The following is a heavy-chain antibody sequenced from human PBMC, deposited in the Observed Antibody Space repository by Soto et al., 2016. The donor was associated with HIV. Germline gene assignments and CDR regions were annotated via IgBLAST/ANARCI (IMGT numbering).Heavy chain of an antibody. J-gene: IGHJ4*02. Sequence: QVQLVQSGAEVKKPGASVQVSCKASGDTFAKYYMHWVRQAPGQGLEWMGIINPSGGSTSYAQKFQGRVTMTRDTSTSTVYMELSSLRSEDTAVYYCASWGLRLGELSLWRDYWGQGTLVTVSS. CDR1: GDTFAKYY. V-gene: IGHV1-46*01. D-gene: IGHD3-16*02. CDR3: ASWGLRLGELSLWRDY. CDR2: INPSGGST.